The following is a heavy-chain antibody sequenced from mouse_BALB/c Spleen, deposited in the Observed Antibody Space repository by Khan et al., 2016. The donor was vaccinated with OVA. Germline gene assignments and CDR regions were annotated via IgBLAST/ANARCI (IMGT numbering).Heavy chain of an antibody. CDR3: ARENYYGYAVDY. D-gene: IGHD1-1*01. V-gene: IGHV3-2*02. J-gene: IGHJ4*01. Sequence: VQLNESGPGLVKPSQSLSLTCTVTGYSITTNYAWDWIRQFPGNKLEWMGYISYSGSTSYNPSLKSRISITRDTSKNQFFLQLNSVTTEDTATYYCARENYYGYAVDYWGQGTSVTVSS. CDR1: GYSITTNYA. CDR2: ISYSGST.